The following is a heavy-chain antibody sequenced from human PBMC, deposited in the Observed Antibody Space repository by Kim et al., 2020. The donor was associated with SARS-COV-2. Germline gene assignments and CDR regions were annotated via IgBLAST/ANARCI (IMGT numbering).Heavy chain of an antibody. V-gene: IGHV3-30*04. CDR1: GFTFSSYG. CDR3: ARDIASYSSGWIYYYYGMAV. Sequence: GGSLRLSCAASGFTFSSYGMHWVRQAPGKGLEWVAVISYDGSNKNYVDSVKGRFTISRDNSKNTLYLQMNSLRAEDTAVYYCARDIASYSSGWIYYYYGMAVWGQGPTVTVSS. CDR2: ISYDGSNK. D-gene: IGHD6-19*01. J-gene: IGHJ6*02.